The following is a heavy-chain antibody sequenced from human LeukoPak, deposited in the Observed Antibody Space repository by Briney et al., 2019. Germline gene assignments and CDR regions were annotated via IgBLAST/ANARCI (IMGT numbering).Heavy chain of an antibody. CDR3: SSQPAVLDLDC. CDR1: GFAFSSYW. J-gene: IGHJ4*02. V-gene: IGHV3-7*01. Sequence: GGSLRLSCAASGFAFSSYWMTWVRQAPGKGLEWVANIKPDGSGKNYVDSVKGRFTISRDNAKNSLYLQMRGLRVEDTAVYYCSSQPAVLDLDCWGQGALVTGSS. D-gene: IGHD2/OR15-2a*01. CDR2: IKPDGSGK.